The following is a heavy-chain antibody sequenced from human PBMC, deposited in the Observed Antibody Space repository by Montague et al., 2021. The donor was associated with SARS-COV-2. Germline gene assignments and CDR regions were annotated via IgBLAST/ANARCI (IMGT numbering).Heavy chain of an antibody. CDR3: ARAGGRISLSCFDY. D-gene: IGHD3-3*02. CDR2: VNPSGNA. CDR1: SGSIITFS. Sequence: SETLSLTCTVSSGSIITFSWSWIRQPPGGGLEWIGDVNPSGNAFYNSSLNSRLTISLSTSRCQFSLRLTSVTAADTAVYYCARAGGRISLSCFDYWGQGTLVTVSS. J-gene: IGHJ4*02. V-gene: IGHV4-59*01.